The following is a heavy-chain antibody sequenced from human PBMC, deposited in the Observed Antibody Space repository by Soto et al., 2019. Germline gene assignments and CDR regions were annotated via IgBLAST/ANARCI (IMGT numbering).Heavy chain of an antibody. CDR1: GWTSSSYA. D-gene: IGHD3-10*01. J-gene: IGHJ6*02. V-gene: IGHV3-23*01. CDR3: AKGGRFGELKYYYYGMDV. Sequence: SGWTSSSYAKSWVRQAPGKGLEWVSAISGSGGSTYYADSVKGRFTISRDNSKNTLYLQMNSLRAEDTAVYYCAKGGRFGELKYYYYGMDVWGQGTTVTVSS. CDR2: ISGSGGST.